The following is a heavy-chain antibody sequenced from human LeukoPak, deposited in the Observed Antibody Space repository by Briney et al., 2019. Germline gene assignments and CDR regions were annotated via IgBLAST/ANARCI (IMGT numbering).Heavy chain of an antibody. CDR1: GGSISSSSYY. V-gene: IGHV4-39*07. D-gene: IGHD3-22*01. CDR3: ARGPRRARYYYDSSGSLVFDY. CDR2: IYYSGST. J-gene: IGHJ4*02. Sequence: SETLSLTCTVSGGSISSSSYYWGWIRQPPGKGLEWIGSIYYSGSTYYNPSLKSRVTISVDTSKNQFSLKLSSVTAADTALYYCARGPRRARYYYDSSGSLVFDYWGQGTLVTVSS.